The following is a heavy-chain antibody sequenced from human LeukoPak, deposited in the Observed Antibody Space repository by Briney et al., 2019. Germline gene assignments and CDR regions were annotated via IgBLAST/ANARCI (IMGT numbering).Heavy chain of an antibody. V-gene: IGHV1-18*01. D-gene: IGHD4-23*01. CDR3: AGEAGSTPDYYYGMDV. J-gene: IGHJ6*02. CDR2: ISAYNGNT. Sequence: GASVKVSCKASGYTFTSYGISWVRQAPGQGLEWMGWISAYNGNTNYAQKLQGRVTMTTDTSTSTAYMELRSLRSDDTAVYYCAGEAGSTPDYYYGMDVRGQGTTVTVSS. CDR1: GYTFTSYG.